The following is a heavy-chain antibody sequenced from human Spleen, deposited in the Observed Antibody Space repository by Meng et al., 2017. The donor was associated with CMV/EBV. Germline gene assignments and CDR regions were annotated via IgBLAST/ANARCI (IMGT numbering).Heavy chain of an antibody. V-gene: IGHV1-2*02. CDR2: INPNSGGT. J-gene: IGHJ6*02. CDR1: GYTFTGHY. CDR3: ARTGRKLLNYYYYYGMDV. Sequence: ASVKVSCKASGYTFTGHYMHWVRQAPGQGLEWMGWINPNSGGTNYAQKFQGRVTMTRDTSISTAYMELSRLRSDDTAVYYCARTGRKLLNYYYYYGMDVWGQGTTVTVSS. D-gene: IGHD2-15*01.